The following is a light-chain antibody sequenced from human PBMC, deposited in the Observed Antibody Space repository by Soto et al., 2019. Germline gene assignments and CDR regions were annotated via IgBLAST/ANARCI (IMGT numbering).Light chain of an antibody. CDR3: QTWGTGPFV. CDR1: SGHSSYA. CDR2: LNNDGSH. V-gene: IGLV4-69*01. Sequence: QSVLTQSPSASASLGASVKLTCTLSSGHSSYAIAWHQQQPEKGPRYLMKLNNDGSHSKGDGIPDRFSGSSSGAERYLTISSLQSEDEGDYYCQTWGTGPFVFGTGTKLTVL. J-gene: IGLJ1*01.